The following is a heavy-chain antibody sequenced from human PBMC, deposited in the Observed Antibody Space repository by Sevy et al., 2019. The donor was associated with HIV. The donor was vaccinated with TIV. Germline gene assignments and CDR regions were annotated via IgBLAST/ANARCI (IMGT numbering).Heavy chain of an antibody. CDR3: ARDVDTPFVTSFDS. J-gene: IGHJ4*02. Sequence: GGSLRLSCVVSGLTFSSDSMNWVRQAPGKGLEWLAYISSSSRTIYYADSVEGRFTISRDNDKKSVFLQMNNLRDEDSATYYCARDVDTPFVTSFDSWGQGTLVTVSS. V-gene: IGHV3-48*02. CDR1: GLTFSSDS. CDR2: ISSSSRTI. D-gene: IGHD5-18*01.